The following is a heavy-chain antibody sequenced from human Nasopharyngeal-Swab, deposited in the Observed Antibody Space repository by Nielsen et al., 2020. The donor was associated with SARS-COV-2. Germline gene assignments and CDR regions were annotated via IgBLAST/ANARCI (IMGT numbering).Heavy chain of an antibody. CDR3: ARVGAYYYDSSGQKHWYFDL. J-gene: IGHJ2*01. D-gene: IGHD3-22*01. Sequence: RQAPGKGLEWIGYIYYSGSTYYNPSLKSRVTISVDTSKNRFSLKLSSVTAADTAVYYCARVGAYYYDSSGQKHWYFDLWGRGTLVTVSS. CDR2: IYYSGST. V-gene: IGHV4-30-4*01.